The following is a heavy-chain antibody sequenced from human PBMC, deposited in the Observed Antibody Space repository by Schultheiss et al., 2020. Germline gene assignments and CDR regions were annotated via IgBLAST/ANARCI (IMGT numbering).Heavy chain of an antibody. Sequence: WGSLRLSCAVYGGSFSGYYWSWIRQPPGKGLEWIGEINHSGSTNYNPSLKSRVTISVDTSKNQFSLKLSSVTAADTAVYYCARGATIFGVVMDVWGQGTTVTVAS. CDR1: GGSFSGYY. V-gene: IGHV4-34*01. J-gene: IGHJ6*02. D-gene: IGHD3-3*01. CDR2: INHSGST. CDR3: ARGATIFGVVMDV.